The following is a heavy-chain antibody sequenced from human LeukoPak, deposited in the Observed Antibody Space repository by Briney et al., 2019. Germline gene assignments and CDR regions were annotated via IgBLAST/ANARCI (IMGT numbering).Heavy chain of an antibody. CDR3: ARVVVVVRKPSYYYYYMDV. CDR2: IDPNSGGT. Sequence: ASVKVSCKASGYAFTRYYMHWVRQAPGQGLEWMRWIDPNSGGTNYAQKFQGRVTMTRDTSISTAYMELSSLKSDDTAVYYCARVVVVVRKPSYYYYYMDVWGKGTTVTVSS. CDR1: GYAFTRYY. J-gene: IGHJ6*03. D-gene: IGHD2-15*01. V-gene: IGHV1-2*02.